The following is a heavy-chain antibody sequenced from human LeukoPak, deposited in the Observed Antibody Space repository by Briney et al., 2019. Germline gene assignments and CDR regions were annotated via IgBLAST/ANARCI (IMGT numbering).Heavy chain of an antibody. CDR1: GFTFSNYW. J-gene: IGHJ4*02. CDR3: ARDRPGGYYNY. V-gene: IGHV3-7*01. CDR2: IKLDGSEK. Sequence: GGSLRLSCAASGFTFSNYWMTWVRQAPGKGLEWVANIKLDGSEKYYVDSVEGRFTISRDNAKNSLYLQMDSLRAEDTAVYYCARDRPGGYYNYWGQGTLVTVSS. D-gene: IGHD1-26*01.